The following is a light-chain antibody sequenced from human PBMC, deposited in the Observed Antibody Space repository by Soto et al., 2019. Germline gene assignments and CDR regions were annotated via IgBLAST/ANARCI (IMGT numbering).Light chain of an antibody. V-gene: IGLV1-51*01. J-gene: IGLJ1*01. CDR3: GSWDSSLSAYV. CDR2: DDN. CDR1: GSNIGGNS. Sequence: QSVLTQPPSVSAAPGQKVTISCSGSGSNIGGNSVSWYQQLPGTAPKLLIYDDNKRPSGIPDRFSGSKSGTSATLGITGFQTEDEADYYCGSWDSSLSAYVFGTGTKVT.